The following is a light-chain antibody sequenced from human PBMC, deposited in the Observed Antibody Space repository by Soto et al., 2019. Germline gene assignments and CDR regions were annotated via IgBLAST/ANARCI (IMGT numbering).Light chain of an antibody. J-gene: IGKJ5*01. CDR1: QSLLHNGGETF. CDR3: MQSTQLPPT. CDR2: EVY. Sequence: DVVLTQTPLSLSVTPGQPASISCKSSQSLLHNGGETFLFWYLQKPGQSPQLLIYEVYNRFSGVQDRFSGSGSGTDFTLEISRVEAEEVGIYYCMQSTQLPPTVGQGTRLEIK. V-gene: IGKV2D-29*02.